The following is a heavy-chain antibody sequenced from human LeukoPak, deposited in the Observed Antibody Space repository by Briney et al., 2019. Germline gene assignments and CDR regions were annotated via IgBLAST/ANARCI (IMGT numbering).Heavy chain of an antibody. D-gene: IGHD3-10*01. CDR3: SVVWFGELFNEYFQH. CDR2: ISWNSGSI. J-gene: IGHJ1*01. V-gene: IGHV3-9*01. CDR1: GFTFDDYA. Sequence: GGSLRLSCAASGFTFDDYAMHWVRQAPGKGLEWVSGISWNSGSIGYADSVKGRFTISRDNAKNSLYPQMNSLRAEDTALYYCSVVWFGELFNEYFQHWGQGTLVTVSS.